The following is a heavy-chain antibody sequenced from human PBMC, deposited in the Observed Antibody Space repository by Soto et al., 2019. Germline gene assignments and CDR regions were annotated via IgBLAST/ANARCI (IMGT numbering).Heavy chain of an antibody. V-gene: IGHV3-48*03. CDR1: GFTFSRYE. J-gene: IGHJ4*02. CDR2: ISSSGSTI. CDR3: ARVALPEVLQLDPPAEGVFWSGYYGHSDY. Sequence: GGSLRLSCAASGFTFSRYEMNWVRQAPGKALEWVSYISSSGSTIYYADPVKGRFTISRDNAKNSLYLQMNSLRAEDTAVYYCARVALPEVLQLDPPAEGVFWSGYYGHSDYWGQGTLVTVSS. D-gene: IGHD3-3*01.